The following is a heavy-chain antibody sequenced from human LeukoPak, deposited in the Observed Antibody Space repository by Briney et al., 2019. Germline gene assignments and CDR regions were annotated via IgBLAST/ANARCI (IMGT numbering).Heavy chain of an antibody. CDR1: GYSFSNYW. Sequence: GESLKISCAGSGYSFSNYWIGWVRQMPGKGLEWMGIIYPGVYETRYSPSFQGLVTISVDKSISTAYLQWSSLKASDTAMYYCAIPPGYCGNDCSFDHWGQGTLVTVSS. J-gene: IGHJ4*02. CDR2: IYPGVYET. CDR3: AIPPGYCGNDCSFDH. D-gene: IGHD2-21*02. V-gene: IGHV5-51*01.